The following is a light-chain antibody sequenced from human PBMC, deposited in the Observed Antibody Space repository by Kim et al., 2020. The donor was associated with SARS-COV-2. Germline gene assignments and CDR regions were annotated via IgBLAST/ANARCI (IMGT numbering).Light chain of an antibody. Sequence: SPWERATLACRASQSVSSNLAWYQQRPGQAPRLLIYGASNRATGIPDRFSGSGSGTDFTLTISSLEPEDFAVYYCQQYNSLPFTFGPGTKVDIK. V-gene: IGKV3D-15*01. CDR1: QSVSSN. CDR3: QQYNSLPFT. CDR2: GAS. J-gene: IGKJ3*01.